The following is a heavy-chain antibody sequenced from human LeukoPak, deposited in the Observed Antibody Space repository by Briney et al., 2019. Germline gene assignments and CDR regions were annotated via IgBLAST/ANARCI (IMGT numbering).Heavy chain of an antibody. V-gene: IGHV3-64D*09. CDR3: VKIASGTGGDC. Sequence: PGGSLSLSCSASGFSFSAYAMYWVRQPPGKGLEYVSWISSNGGSSFYADSVKGRFTISRDNSKNTLYLQMNSLRAEDTAVYYCVKIASGTGGDCWGQGTRLTVSS. D-gene: IGHD1-1*01. CDR1: GFSFSAYA. J-gene: IGHJ4*02. CDR2: ISSNGGSS.